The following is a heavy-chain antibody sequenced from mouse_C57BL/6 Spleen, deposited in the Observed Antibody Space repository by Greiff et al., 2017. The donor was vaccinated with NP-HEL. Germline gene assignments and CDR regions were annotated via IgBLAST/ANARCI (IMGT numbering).Heavy chain of an antibody. CDR1: GYTFTGYW. CDR3: ARSVYYYGSSYVGYAMDY. J-gene: IGHJ4*01. CDR2: ILPGSGST. V-gene: IGHV1-9*01. D-gene: IGHD1-1*01. Sequence: VQLQQSGAELMKPGASVKLSCKATGYTFTGYWIEWVKQRPGHGLEWIGEILPGSGSTNYNEKFKGKATFTADTSSNTAYMQLSSLTTEDSAIYYCARSVYYYGSSYVGYAMDYWGQGTSVTVSS.